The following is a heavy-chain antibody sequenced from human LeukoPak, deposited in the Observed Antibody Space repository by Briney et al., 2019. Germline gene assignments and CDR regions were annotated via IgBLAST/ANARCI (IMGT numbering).Heavy chain of an antibody. Sequence: SETLSLTCAVYGGSFSGYYWSWIRQSPGKVLEWVGETYHSGSTNYNSSLKSRVTISLDTSKNQFSLKLSSVTAADTAVYYCARGRRIVVVLGATRTHRDYYMGVWGKGTTVTISS. D-gene: IGHD2-15*01. CDR1: GGSFSGYY. V-gene: IGHV4-34*01. CDR3: ARGRRIVVVLGATRTHRDYYMGV. J-gene: IGHJ6*03. CDR2: TYHSGST.